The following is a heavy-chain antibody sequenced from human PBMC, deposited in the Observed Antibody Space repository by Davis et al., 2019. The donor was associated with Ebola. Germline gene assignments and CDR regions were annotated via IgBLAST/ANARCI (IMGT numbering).Heavy chain of an antibody. CDR3: VGGGAYLPAATLFDY. CDR2: IYYNGST. J-gene: IGHJ4*02. D-gene: IGHD2-2*01. CDR1: GGSISSYY. Sequence: PSEPLSLTCPVSGGSISSYYWSWIRQPPGKGLEWIGYIYYNGSTYYNPSLKSRVTISVDTSKNQFSLKLSSVTAADTAVYYCVGGGAYLPAATLFDYWGQGTLVTVSS. V-gene: IGHV4-59*12.